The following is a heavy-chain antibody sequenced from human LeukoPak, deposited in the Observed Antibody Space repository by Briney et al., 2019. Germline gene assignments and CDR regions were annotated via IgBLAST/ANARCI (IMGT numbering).Heavy chain of an antibody. J-gene: IGHJ6*03. D-gene: IGHD1-14*01. Sequence: PGGSLRLSCAASGFTFSSYGMHWVRQAPGKGLEWVSYISSSGSTTYYADSMKGRFTISRDNAKNSLYLQMNSLRAEDTAVYYCARSPAGANYYLDVWGKGTTVTISS. CDR3: ARSPAGANYYLDV. CDR2: ISSSGSTT. CDR1: GFTFSSYG. V-gene: IGHV3-48*04.